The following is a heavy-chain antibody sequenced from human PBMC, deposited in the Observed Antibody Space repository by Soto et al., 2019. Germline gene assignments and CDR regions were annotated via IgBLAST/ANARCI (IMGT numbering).Heavy chain of an antibody. CDR1: GFTFSNAW. J-gene: IGHJ6*02. CDR2: IKSKTDGGTT. V-gene: IGHV3-15*07. Sequence: GGSLRLSCAASGFTFSNAWMNWVRQAPGKGLEWVGRIKSKTDGGTTDYAAPVKGRFTISRDDSKNTLHLQMNSLKTEDTAVYYCTTLSITIFGVVLMDVWGQGTTVTV. CDR3: TTLSITIFGVVLMDV. D-gene: IGHD3-3*01.